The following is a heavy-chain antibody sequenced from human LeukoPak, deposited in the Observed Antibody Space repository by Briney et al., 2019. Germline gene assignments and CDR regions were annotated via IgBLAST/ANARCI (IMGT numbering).Heavy chain of an antibody. Sequence: SETLSLTCTVSGGSISSYYWSWIRQPPGKGLEWIGYIYYIGSTNYNPSLKSRVTISVDTSNNQFSLKLNSVTAADTAVYYCARGANLEWFNNWFDPWGQGTLVTVSS. CDR3: ARGANLEWFNNWFDP. J-gene: IGHJ5*02. D-gene: IGHD3-3*01. CDR1: GGSISSYY. V-gene: IGHV4-59*01. CDR2: IYYIGST.